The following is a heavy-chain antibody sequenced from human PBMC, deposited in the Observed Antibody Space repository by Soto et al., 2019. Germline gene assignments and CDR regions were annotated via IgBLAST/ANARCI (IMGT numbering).Heavy chain of an antibody. CDR1: ELNFRSYA. CDR3: AKDAIFGVVIQYVDV. V-gene: IGHV3-23*01. J-gene: IGHJ6*03. D-gene: IGHD3-3*01. CDR2: ISGSGGST. Sequence: GGSKIHSNAASELNFRSYAMSWIRQKQGKGLERVSAISGSGGSTYYADSVKGRFTISRDNSKNTLYLQMNSLRAEDTAVYYCAKDAIFGVVIQYVDVWGKGTTVTVSS.